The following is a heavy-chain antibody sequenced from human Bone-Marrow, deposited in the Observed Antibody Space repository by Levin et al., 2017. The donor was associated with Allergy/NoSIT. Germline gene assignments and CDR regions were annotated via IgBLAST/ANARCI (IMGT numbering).Heavy chain of an antibody. CDR2: LSSSSPPL. J-gene: IGHJ6*03. Sequence: SCATSGFSFSRYSLHWVRLAPGKGLEWLSLLSSSSPPLLSSSSFPGRFTVSRDNSKNTVYLQMNSLRAEDTAVYFCARDGELGGYFFYMDVWGKGTTVIVSS. CDR3: ARDGELGGYFFYMDV. D-gene: IGHD3-16*01. V-gene: IGHV3-30-3*01. CDR1: GFSFSRYS.